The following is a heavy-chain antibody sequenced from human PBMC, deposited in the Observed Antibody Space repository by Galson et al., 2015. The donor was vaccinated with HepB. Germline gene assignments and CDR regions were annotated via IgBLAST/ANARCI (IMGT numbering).Heavy chain of an antibody. D-gene: IGHD6-19*01. V-gene: IGHV3-48*04. J-gene: IGHJ4*02. Sequence: SMRLCCAASGCHCSGYSLKWVRQAPGTRLEWISYMSGSLLTHYYADSVKGRFTISRDTATNSLFLQMDSLRVEDTAVYYCAREGSGFHTFIDHWGQGTLVTVSS. CDR1: GCHCSGYS. CDR3: AREGSGFHTFIDH. CDR2: MSGSLLTH.